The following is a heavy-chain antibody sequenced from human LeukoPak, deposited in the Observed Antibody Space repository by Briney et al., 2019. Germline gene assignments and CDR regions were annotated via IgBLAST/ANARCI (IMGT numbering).Heavy chain of an antibody. J-gene: IGHJ5*02. V-gene: IGHV1-18*01. CDR1: GYTFTSYG. D-gene: IGHD3-10*01. Sequence: GASVKVSCKASGYTFTSYGISWVRQAPGQGLEWMGWISAYNGNTNYAQKLQGRVIMTTDTSTSTAYMELRSLRSDDTAVYYCARDPMVRGVREGFDPWGQGTLVTVSS. CDR3: ARDPMVRGVREGFDP. CDR2: ISAYNGNT.